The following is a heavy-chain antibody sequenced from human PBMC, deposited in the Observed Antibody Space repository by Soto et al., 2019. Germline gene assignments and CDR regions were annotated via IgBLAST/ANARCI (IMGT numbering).Heavy chain of an antibody. D-gene: IGHD6-19*01. CDR1: GFTFSSYS. V-gene: IGHV3-21*01. CDR3: ARDWAGSGWRRGPVFDY. J-gene: IGHJ4*02. Sequence: GGSLRLSCAASGFTFSSYSMNWVRQAPGKXLEWVSSISSSSSYIYYADSVKGRFTISRDNAKNSLYLQMNSLRAEDTAVYYCARDWAGSGWRRGPVFDYWGQGSLVTVSS. CDR2: ISSSSSYI.